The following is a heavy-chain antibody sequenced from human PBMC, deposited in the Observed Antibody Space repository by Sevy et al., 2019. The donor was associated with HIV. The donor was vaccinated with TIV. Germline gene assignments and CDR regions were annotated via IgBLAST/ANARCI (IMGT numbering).Heavy chain of an antibody. J-gene: IGHJ6*02. D-gene: IGHD5-18*01. Sequence: GGSLRLSCAASGFTFSNAWMSWVRQAPGKGLEWVGRIKSKTDGGTTDYAAPVKGRFTISRDDSKNTLYLHMNSLKTEDTAVYYCTTMSGYSYDFYYYYGMDVWGQGTTVTVSS. V-gene: IGHV3-15*01. CDR1: GFTFSNAW. CDR3: TTMSGYSYDFYYYYGMDV. CDR2: IKSKTDGGTT.